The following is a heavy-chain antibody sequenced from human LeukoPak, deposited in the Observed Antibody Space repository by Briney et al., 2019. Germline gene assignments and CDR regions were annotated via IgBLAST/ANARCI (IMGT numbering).Heavy chain of an antibody. Sequence: ASVKVSCKASGYTFTSYGISWVRQAPGQGLEWMVWISAHNGNTNYAQKLQGKVTMTTDTSTSTSYMELRSLRSDDPAVYYCARGAAGPVYGMDVWGQGTTVTVSS. D-gene: IGHD6-13*01. CDR1: GYTFTSYG. V-gene: IGHV1-18*01. J-gene: IGHJ6*02. CDR3: ARGAAGPVYGMDV. CDR2: ISAHNGNT.